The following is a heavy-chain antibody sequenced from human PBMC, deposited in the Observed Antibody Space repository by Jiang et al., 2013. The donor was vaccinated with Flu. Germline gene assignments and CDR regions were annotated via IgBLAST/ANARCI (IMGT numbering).Heavy chain of an antibody. Sequence: LSLTCTVSGGSISSSSYYWGWIRQPPGKGLEWIGSIYYSGSTYYNPSLKSRVTISVDTSKNQFSLKLSSVTAADTAVYYCARRLYAFDIWGQGTMVTVSS. CDR3: ARRLYAFDI. CDR2: IYYSGST. CDR1: GGSISSSSYY. V-gene: IGHV4-39*01. J-gene: IGHJ3*02.